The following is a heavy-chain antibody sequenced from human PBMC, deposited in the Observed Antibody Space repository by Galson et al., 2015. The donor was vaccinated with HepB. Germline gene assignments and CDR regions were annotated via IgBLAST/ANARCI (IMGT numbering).Heavy chain of an antibody. CDR2: IWYDGSNK. D-gene: IGHD1-26*01. V-gene: IGHV3-33*01. J-gene: IGHJ3*02. CDR1: GFTFSSYG. Sequence: SLRLSCAASGFTFSSYGMHWVRQAPGKGLEWVAVIWYDGSNKYYADSVKGRFTISRDNSKNTLYLQMNSLRAEDTAVYYCAITRELRDAFDIWGQGTMVTVSS. CDR3: AITRELRDAFDI.